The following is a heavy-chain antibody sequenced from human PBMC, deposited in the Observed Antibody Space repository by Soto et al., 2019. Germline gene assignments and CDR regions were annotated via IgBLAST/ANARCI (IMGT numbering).Heavy chain of an antibody. CDR3: ARGLRNIVGNTDY. V-gene: IGHV1-18*01. CDR2: ISAYNGNT. Sequence: QVQLVQSGAEVKKPGASVKVSCKASGYTFTSYGISWVRQAPAQGLEWMGWISAYNGNTNSAQQLQGRVTMTTETSTSTAYMELRSVRSDDTGVYYCARGLRNIVGNTDYWGQGTLVTVSS. CDR1: GYTFTSYG. D-gene: IGHD1-26*01. J-gene: IGHJ4*02.